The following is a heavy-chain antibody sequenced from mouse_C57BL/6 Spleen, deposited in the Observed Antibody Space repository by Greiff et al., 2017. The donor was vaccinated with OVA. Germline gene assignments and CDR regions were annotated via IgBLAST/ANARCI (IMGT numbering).Heavy chain of an antibody. CDR3: ARDGSSPYYAMDY. J-gene: IGHJ4*01. Sequence: VQLQQSGAELVKPGASVKLSCKASGYTFTSYWMHWVKQRPGQGLEWIGMIHPNSGSTNYNEKFKSKATLTVDKSSSTAYMQLSSLTSEDSAVYYCARDGSSPYYAMDYWGQGTSVTVSS. CDR2: IHPNSGST. D-gene: IGHD1-1*01. CDR1: GYTFTSYW. V-gene: IGHV1-64*01.